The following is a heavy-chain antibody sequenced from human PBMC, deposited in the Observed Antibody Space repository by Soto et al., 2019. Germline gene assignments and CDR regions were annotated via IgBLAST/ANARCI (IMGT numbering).Heavy chain of an antibody. CDR3: AKNIGGFSGYANFDY. Sequence: GGSLRLSCAASGFTFSSYWMSWVRQAPGKGLEWVANIKDDGSKKYYVDSVKGRFTISRDNSKNSLYLQMNSLRAEDTAVYYCAKNIGGFSGYANFDYWGQGTLVTVSS. V-gene: IGHV3-7*03. CDR1: GFTFSSYW. J-gene: IGHJ4*02. CDR2: IKDDGSKK. D-gene: IGHD5-12*01.